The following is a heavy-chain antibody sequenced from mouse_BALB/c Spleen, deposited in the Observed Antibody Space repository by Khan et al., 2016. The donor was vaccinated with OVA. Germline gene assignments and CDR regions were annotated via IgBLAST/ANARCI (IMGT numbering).Heavy chain of an antibody. CDR1: GYSFTGYF. Sequence: VQLQQSGPELVKPGASVKISCKASGYSFTGYFMNWVMQSHGKSLEWIGRINPHIGETLYNQKFKGKATLTVDASSSTAHMELRSLASEDSAVYYCARTYGSDVDYWGQGTTLTVSS. J-gene: IGHJ2*01. D-gene: IGHD1-1*01. CDR3: ARTYGSDVDY. CDR2: INPHIGET. V-gene: IGHV1-20*02.